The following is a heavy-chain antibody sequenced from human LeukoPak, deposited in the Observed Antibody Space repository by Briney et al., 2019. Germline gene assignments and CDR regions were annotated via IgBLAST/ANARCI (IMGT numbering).Heavy chain of an antibody. CDR3: ARIGPNYWFDP. CDR1: GYTFTSYG. J-gene: IGHJ5*02. Sequence: ASVKVSCKASGYTFTSYGISWVRQAPGQGLEWMGWISAYNGNTNYAQKLQGRVTMTRDTSISTAYMELSRLRADDTAVYYCARIGPNYWFDPWGRGTLVTVSS. V-gene: IGHV1-18*01. CDR2: ISAYNGNT.